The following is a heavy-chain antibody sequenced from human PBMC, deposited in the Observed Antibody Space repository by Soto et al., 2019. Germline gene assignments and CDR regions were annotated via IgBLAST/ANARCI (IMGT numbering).Heavy chain of an antibody. CDR1: GYTFTSYG. CDR3: AREVSEYPGSFPARVGFDP. Sequence: QVQLVQSGAEVKKPGASVKVSCKDSGYTFTSYGISWVRQAPGKGLEWMGWISAYNGNTNYAQKLQGRDTMTTETPSSKAYMELRSLRSDYTSVYYCAREVSEYPGSFPARVGFDPWGQVSLVTVSS. D-gene: IGHD3-10*01. CDR2: ISAYNGNT. J-gene: IGHJ5*02. V-gene: IGHV1-18*01.